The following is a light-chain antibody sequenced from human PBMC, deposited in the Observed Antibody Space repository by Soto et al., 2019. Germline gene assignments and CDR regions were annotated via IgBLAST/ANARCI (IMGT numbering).Light chain of an antibody. V-gene: IGKV1-39*01. CDR1: QSVSRY. Sequence: DIQMTQSPSSLSASLGDRFTITCSASQSVSRYLNWYQQKPGQAPKLLIYAVHSMQNGVRSRFRGSGSGTDFALTISSLRPEDFATYYCQQSYSTPTFGQGTRVDI. CDR3: QQSYSTPT. J-gene: IGKJ1*01. CDR2: AVH.